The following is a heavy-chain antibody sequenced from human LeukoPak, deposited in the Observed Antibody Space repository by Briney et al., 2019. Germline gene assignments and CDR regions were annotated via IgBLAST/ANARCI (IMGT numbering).Heavy chain of an antibody. CDR1: GFTFSNYW. CDR3: AKIRGGVDY. Sequence: PGGSLRLSCAASGFTFSNYWMHWVRQAPGKGLVWVSRITNDGSGTSYADSVKGRFTISRDNAKNTLYLQMSSLRAEDTAVYYCAKIRGGVDYWGQGTLVTVSS. V-gene: IGHV3-74*01. CDR2: ITNDGSGT. D-gene: IGHD3-16*01. J-gene: IGHJ4*02.